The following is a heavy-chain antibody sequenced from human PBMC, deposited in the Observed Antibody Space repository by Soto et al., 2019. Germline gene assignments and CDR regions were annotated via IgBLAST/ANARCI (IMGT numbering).Heavy chain of an antibody. Sequence: GGSLRLSCAASGFTVSSNYMSWVRQAPGKGLEWVSVIYSGGSTYYADSVKGRFTISRDNSKNTLYPQMNSLRAEDTAVYYCATRRCGGDCYWHPDRYGMDVWGQGTTVTVSS. V-gene: IGHV3-53*01. J-gene: IGHJ6*02. CDR3: ATRRCGGDCYWHPDRYGMDV. CDR1: GFTVSSNY. D-gene: IGHD2-21*02. CDR2: IYSGGST.